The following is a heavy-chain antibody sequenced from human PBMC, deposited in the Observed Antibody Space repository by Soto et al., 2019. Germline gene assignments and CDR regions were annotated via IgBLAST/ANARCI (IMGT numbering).Heavy chain of an antibody. J-gene: IGHJ4*02. CDR2: ISSNGGST. CDR3: ARGGGYCFAY. V-gene: IGHV3-64*01. D-gene: IGHD3-22*01. CDR1: GFTFSSYA. Sequence: EVQLVESGGGLVQPGGSLRLSCAASGFTFSSYAMHWVRQAPGKGLEYVSAISSNGGSTYYANSVKGRFTISRDNSKNTLDLQMGCLRAEDMVVYYCARGGGYCFAYWGQGTLVTVSS.